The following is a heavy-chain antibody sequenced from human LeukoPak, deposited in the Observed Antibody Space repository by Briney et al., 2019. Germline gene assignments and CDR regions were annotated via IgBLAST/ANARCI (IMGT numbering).Heavy chain of an antibody. V-gene: IGHV3-33*06. CDR3: AKYCSGGSCYSLFDY. J-gene: IGHJ4*02. D-gene: IGHD2-15*01. CDR2: IWYDGSKK. CDR1: GFTFSSYG. Sequence: GGSLRLSCAASGFTFSSYGMPWVRQAPVKGLEWVAVIWYDGSKKYYADSVKGRFTISRDNSKNTLYLQMNSLRAEDTAVYYCAKYCSGGSCYSLFDYWGQGTLVTVSS.